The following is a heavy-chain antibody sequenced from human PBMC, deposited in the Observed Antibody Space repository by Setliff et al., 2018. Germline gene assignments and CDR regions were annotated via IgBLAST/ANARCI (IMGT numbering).Heavy chain of an antibody. J-gene: IGHJ4*02. D-gene: IGHD1-26*01. CDR1: GYIFTNYW. CDR3: ARSLVGATYSVYFDY. CDR2: INPRDSDT. Sequence: GESLKISCKGSGYIFTNYWIAWVRQMPGKGLEWMGIINPRDSDTRYSPSFQGQVTISTDTSINTAFLQWNNLKASDTAIYYCARSLVGATYSVYFDYWGQGALVTVSS. V-gene: IGHV5-51*01.